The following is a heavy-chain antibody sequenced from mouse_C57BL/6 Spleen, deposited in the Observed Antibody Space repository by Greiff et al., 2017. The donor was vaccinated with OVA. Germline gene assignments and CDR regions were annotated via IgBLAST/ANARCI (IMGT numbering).Heavy chain of an antibody. D-gene: IGHD1-3*01. CDR2: INPGSGGT. J-gene: IGHJ2*01. V-gene: IGHV1-54*01. CDR1: GYAFTNYL. Sequence: QVQLQQSGAELVRPGTSVKVSCKASGYAFTNYLIEWVKQRPGQGLEWIGVINPGSGGTNYNEKFKGKATLPADKSSSTAYMQLSSLTSEASAVYFCARGGDTKLDYWGQGTTLTVSS. CDR3: ARGGDTKLDY.